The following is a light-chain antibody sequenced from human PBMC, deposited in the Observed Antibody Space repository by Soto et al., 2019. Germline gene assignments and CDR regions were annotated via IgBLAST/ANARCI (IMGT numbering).Light chain of an antibody. J-gene: IGLJ3*02. CDR3: GTWDSSLTARV. CDR1: SSNIGNNY. Sequence: QSALAQPPSVSSAPGQKVTISCSGSSSNIGNNYVSCYQQVPGTAPKLLIYDNDKRPSGIPDRFSGSKSGTSATLGITGLQTGDEADYYCGTWDSSLTARVFGGGTKVTVL. V-gene: IGLV1-51*01. CDR2: DND.